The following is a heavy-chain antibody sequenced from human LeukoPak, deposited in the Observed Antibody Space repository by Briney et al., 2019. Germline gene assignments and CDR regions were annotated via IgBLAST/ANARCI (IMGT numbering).Heavy chain of an antibody. Sequence: GGSLRLSCAASGFTFSSYGMHWVRRAPGKGLEWVAFIRYDGSNKYYADSVKGRFTISRDNSKNTLYLQMNSLRAEDTAVYYCAKVGMGGYPTPEGSYWGQGTLVTVSS. V-gene: IGHV3-30*02. J-gene: IGHJ4*02. D-gene: IGHD3-22*01. CDR3: AKVGMGGYPTPEGSY. CDR1: GFTFSSYG. CDR2: IRYDGSNK.